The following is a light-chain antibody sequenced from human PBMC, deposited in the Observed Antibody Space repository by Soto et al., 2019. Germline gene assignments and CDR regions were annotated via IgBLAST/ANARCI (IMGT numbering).Light chain of an antibody. Sequence: EVVLTQSPGTLSLSPGERDTLSCRASQTVTSNYLAWYQQKPGQAPRLLIYGASSRATDIPHRFSGSGSGTDFTLTISRLEPEDFALYYCQQYLSLPVTFGQGTKLEIK. V-gene: IGKV3-20*01. CDR2: GAS. CDR3: QQYLSLPVT. J-gene: IGKJ2*01. CDR1: QTVTSNY.